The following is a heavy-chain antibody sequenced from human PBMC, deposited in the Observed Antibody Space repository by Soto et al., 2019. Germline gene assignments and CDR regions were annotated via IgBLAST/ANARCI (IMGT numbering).Heavy chain of an antibody. Sequence: GGSLRLSCAASGFTFSSYAMSWVRQAPGKGLEWVSAISGSGGSTYYADSVKGRFTISRDNSKNTLYLQMNSLRAEDTAVYCCAKGFLVVVPANGDYWGQGTLVTVSS. CDR3: AKGFLVVVPANGDY. CDR1: GFTFSSYA. V-gene: IGHV3-23*01. CDR2: ISGSGGST. D-gene: IGHD2-2*01. J-gene: IGHJ4*02.